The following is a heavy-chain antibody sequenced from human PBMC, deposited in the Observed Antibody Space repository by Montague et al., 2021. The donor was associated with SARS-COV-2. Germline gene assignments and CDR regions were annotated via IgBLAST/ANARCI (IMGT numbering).Heavy chain of an antibody. V-gene: IGHV3-48*02. CDR2: ISSSSSTI. D-gene: IGHD1-26*01. CDR3: ARTQSREDDDYYYGMDV. CDR1: GFTFSSYN. Sequence: SLRLSYAASGFTFSSYNMNWVRQAPGKGLEWVSSISSSSSTIYYADSVKGRFTISRDNAKNSLNLQMNSLRDEDTAVYYCARTQSREDDDYYYGMDVWGQGTTVTVSS. J-gene: IGHJ6*02.